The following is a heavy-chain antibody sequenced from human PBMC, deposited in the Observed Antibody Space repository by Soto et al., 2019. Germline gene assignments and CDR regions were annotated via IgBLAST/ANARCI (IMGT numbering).Heavy chain of an antibody. D-gene: IGHD1-1*01. V-gene: IGHV3-53*01. Sequence: DVQLVESGGGLIQPGESLRLSCAAFGLTISGKKYVAWVRQAPGKGLEWVSALYDVDGSFYADSVKGRFTTSSDSSKTTAYLQINDLRPDDTAVYYCATWHEREHAYDVWGQGTTVTVSS. CDR3: ATWHEREHAYDV. CDR1: GLTISGKKY. J-gene: IGHJ3*01. CDR2: LYDVDGS.